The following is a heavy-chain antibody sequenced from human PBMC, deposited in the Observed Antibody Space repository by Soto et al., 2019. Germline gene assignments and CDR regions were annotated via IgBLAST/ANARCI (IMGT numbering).Heavy chain of an antibody. V-gene: IGHV1-2*02. CDR2: INPNSGGT. CDR1: GSPFTGYY. Sequence: ASVKVSCKASGSPFTGYYMHWVRQAPGHGLEWMGWINPNSGGTNYAQKFQGRVTMTRDTSISTAYMELSRLRSDDTAVYYCARELRRAICGVVIEHCRDCWGQGTTVSVCS. J-gene: IGHJ6*02. D-gene: IGHD3-3*01. CDR3: ARELRRAICGVVIEHCRDC.